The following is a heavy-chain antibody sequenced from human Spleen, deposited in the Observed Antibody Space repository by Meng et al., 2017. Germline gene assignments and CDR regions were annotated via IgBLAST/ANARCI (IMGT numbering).Heavy chain of an antibody. D-gene: IGHD5-18*01. CDR3: ASGIDSFGFSRFDP. CDR1: GGSISSSSYY. CDR2: IYYSGST. J-gene: IGHJ5*02. V-gene: IGHV4-39*07. Sequence: SETLSLTCTVSGGSISSSSYYWGWIRQPPGKGLEWIGSIYYSGSTYYNPSLKSRVTISIDTSKNQFSLKLTSVTAADTAIYYCASGIDSFGFSRFDPWGQGILVTVSS.